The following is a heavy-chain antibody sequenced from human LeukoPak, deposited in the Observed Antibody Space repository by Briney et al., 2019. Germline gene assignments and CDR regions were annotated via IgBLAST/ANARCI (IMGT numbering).Heavy chain of an antibody. V-gene: IGHV3-23*01. CDR2: ISGSGGST. CDR1: GFTFSSYA. CDR3: AKDIAAAGTGFDY. D-gene: IGHD6-13*01. Sequence: GGSLRLSCAASGFTFSSYAMSWVRQAPGKGLEWVSAISGSGGSTYYADSVKGRFTISRDNSENTLYLQMNSLRAEDTAVYYCAKDIAAAGTGFDYWGQGTLVTVSS. J-gene: IGHJ4*02.